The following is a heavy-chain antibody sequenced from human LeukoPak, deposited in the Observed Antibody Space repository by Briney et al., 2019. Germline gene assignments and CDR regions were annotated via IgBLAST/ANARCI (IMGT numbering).Heavy chain of an antibody. CDR2: ISGTSTYI. V-gene: IGHV3-21*01. J-gene: IGHJ4*02. Sequence: PGGSLRLSCAASGFTFDKYFIHWVRQAPGKGLDWVSSISGTSTYIDYADSVKGRFTISRDNAKNSLYLQMNSLRVEDTAVYYCVRDHQLRDPGCWGQGTLVTVSS. CDR1: GFTFDKYF. D-gene: IGHD5-24*01. CDR3: VRDHQLRDPGC.